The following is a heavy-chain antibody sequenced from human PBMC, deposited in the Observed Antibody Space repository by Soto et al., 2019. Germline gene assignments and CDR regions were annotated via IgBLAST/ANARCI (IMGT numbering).Heavy chain of an antibody. Sequence: EVQLLESGGGSVQPGGSLRLSCIVSGVTLSTYAMSWVRQAPGKGLEWGSAISGSGGTTYYADSVKGRFTISRDNSNNTRSLQMNSLRAEDTAVYYCAKHRAGFGSGSDTYYFDSWGQGTLVTVSS. J-gene: IGHJ4*02. V-gene: IGHV3-23*01. D-gene: IGHD3-10*01. CDR2: ISGSGGTT. CDR1: GVTLSTYA. CDR3: AKHRAGFGSGSDTYYFDS.